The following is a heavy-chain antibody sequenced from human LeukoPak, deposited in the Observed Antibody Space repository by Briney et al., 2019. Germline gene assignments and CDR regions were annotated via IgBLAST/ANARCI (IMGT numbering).Heavy chain of an antibody. V-gene: IGHV4-4*07. CDR1: GGSISSYY. Sequence: SETLSLTCTVSGGSISSYYWSRIRQPPGKGLEWIGRIYTSGSTNYNPSLKSRVTMSVDTSKNQFSLKLSSVTAADTAVYYCARDYYDSSGYYSTLDYWGQGTLVTVSS. CDR2: IYTSGST. D-gene: IGHD3-22*01. CDR3: ARDYYDSSGYYSTLDY. J-gene: IGHJ4*02.